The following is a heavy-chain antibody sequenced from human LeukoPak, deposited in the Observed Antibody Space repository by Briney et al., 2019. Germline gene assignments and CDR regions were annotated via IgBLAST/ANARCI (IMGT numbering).Heavy chain of an antibody. Sequence: GGSLRLSCAASGMTVSSNYIMWVRQPPGKGLEWVSSIYTGGNTYYADAVKGRFTISRDNSKNTVNLQMNSLRREDNALYYCARVHASSSWSPCWGQGSLVTVYS. J-gene: IGHJ4*01. D-gene: IGHD2-2*01. CDR1: GMTVSSNY. V-gene: IGHV3-66*01. CDR2: IYTGGNT. CDR3: ARVHASSSWSPC.